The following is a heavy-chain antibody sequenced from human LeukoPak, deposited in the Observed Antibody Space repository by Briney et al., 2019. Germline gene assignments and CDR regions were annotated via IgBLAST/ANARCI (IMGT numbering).Heavy chain of an antibody. J-gene: IGHJ4*02. CDR1: GYTFTSYD. Sequence: ASVKVSCKASGYTFTSYDISWVRQAPGQGLEWMGLISVYNGNTNYAQKLQGKVTMTTDTSTSTAYMGLRSRRSDYTAVDYCARDEAADYCDYWGQGTLVTVSS. CDR2: ISVYNGNT. V-gene: IGHV1-18*01. CDR3: ARDEAADYCDY.